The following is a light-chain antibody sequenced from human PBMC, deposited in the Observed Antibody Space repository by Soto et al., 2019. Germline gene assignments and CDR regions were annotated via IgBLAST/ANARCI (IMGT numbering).Light chain of an antibody. CDR1: SSDVGSHNL. J-gene: IGLJ7*01. CDR2: EVS. V-gene: IGLV2-23*02. Sequence: QSALTQPASVSGSPGQSITISCTGTSSDVGSHNLVSWYQQHPGQAPKLMIYEVSKRPLGVSARFSASKSGNTASLTISGLQAEDEADYYCCSYGGSRAVFGGGTQXPV. CDR3: CSYGGSRAV.